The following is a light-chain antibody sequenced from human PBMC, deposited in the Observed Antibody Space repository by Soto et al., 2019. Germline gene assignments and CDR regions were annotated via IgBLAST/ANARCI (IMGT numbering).Light chain of an antibody. CDR3: QQYNSLIT. CDR2: NAS. Sequence: DIQMTQSPSSLSASVGDRVTITCQASQDIGNSLNWYQQIPGKAPKLLIYNASNLKTGVPSRFSGSGSGTDFTFAISSLQPEDIATYYGQQYNSLITFCQGTRLDIK. J-gene: IGKJ5*01. CDR1: QDIGNS. V-gene: IGKV1-33*01.